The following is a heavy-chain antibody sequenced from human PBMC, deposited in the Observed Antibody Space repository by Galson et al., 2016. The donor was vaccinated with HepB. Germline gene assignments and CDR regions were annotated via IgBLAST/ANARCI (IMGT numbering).Heavy chain of an antibody. D-gene: IGHD3-3*01. CDR2: INTDGSST. Sequence: SLRLSCAASGFTFSNYWMHWVRQAPGKGLVWVSRINTDGSSTSYADSVQGRFTISRDNSKNTLYLQMNSLRAEDTAVYYCASLRFKGFDLWGRGTLVTVSS. J-gene: IGHJ2*01. CDR1: GFTFSNYW. V-gene: IGHV3-74*01. CDR3: ASLRFKGFDL.